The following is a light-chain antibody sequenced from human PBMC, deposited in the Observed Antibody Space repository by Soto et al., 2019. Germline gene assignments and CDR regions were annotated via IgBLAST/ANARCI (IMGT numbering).Light chain of an antibody. CDR3: QQYNSYPWT. J-gene: IGKJ1*01. Sequence: TITCRASQSVSNWLAWYQQKAGKAPKLLIYKASSLESGVPSRFSGSGSGTEFTLSISSLQPDDFATYYCQQYNSYPWTFGQGTKWISN. CDR1: QSVSNW. V-gene: IGKV1-5*03. CDR2: KAS.